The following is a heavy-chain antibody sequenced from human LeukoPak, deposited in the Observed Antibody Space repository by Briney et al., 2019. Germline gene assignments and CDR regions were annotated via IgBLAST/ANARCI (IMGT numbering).Heavy chain of an antibody. CDR3: ARGGGTYPLDY. D-gene: IGHD1-26*01. J-gene: IGHJ4*02. CDR2: IYRGDST. Sequence: PGGSLRLSCAASGFTVSGYDMSWVRQAPGKGLEWVSVIYRGDSTYYADSVKGRFTISRDTSKNTLYLQMSSLRVDDTAVYYCARGGGTYPLDYWGQGTLVTVSS. CDR1: GFTVSGYD. V-gene: IGHV3-53*01.